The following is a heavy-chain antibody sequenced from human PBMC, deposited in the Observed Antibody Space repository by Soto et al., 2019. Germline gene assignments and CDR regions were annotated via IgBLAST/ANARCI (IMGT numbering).Heavy chain of an antibody. CDR3: AHNSTPLLRGVLFDY. V-gene: IGHV2-5*02. J-gene: IGHJ4*02. D-gene: IGHD3-10*01. CDR1: GFSLSTSGVG. Sequence: QITLKESGPTLVKPTQTLTLTCTFSGFSLSTSGVGVGWIRQPPGKALEWLAIIYWDDDKRYSPSLKSRFTITKDTSKNQVVLTMTNMDPVDTATYYCAHNSTPLLRGVLFDYWGQGTLVTVSS. CDR2: IYWDDDK.